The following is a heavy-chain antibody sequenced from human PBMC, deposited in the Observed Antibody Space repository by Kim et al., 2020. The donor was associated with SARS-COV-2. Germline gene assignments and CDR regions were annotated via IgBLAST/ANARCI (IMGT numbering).Heavy chain of an antibody. J-gene: IGHJ3*02. CDR1: GYTFTSYG. CDR2: ISAYNGNT. V-gene: IGHV1-18*04. D-gene: IGHD3-22*01. CDR3: ARGSGYYYDSSGLFDI. Sequence: ASVKVSCKASGYTFTSYGISWVRQAPGQGLEWMGWISAYNGNTNYAQKLQGRVTMTTDTSTSTAYMELRSLRSDDTAVYYCARGSGYYYDSSGLFDIWGQGTMVTVSS.